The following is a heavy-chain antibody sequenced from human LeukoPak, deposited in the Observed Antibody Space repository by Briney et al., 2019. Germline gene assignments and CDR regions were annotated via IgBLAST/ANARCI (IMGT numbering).Heavy chain of an antibody. Sequence: GGSLRLSCAASGFTFNNYAMSWVRQAPGKGLEWVSAISGGGGNTYYADSVKGRFTISRDIGRKSLYLQMNSLRDEDTAVYYCARGGGRSYSDAFDIWGQGTVVTVSS. V-gene: IGHV3-23*01. CDR3: ARGGGRSYSDAFDI. CDR2: ISGGGGNT. J-gene: IGHJ3*02. D-gene: IGHD1-26*01. CDR1: GFTFNNYA.